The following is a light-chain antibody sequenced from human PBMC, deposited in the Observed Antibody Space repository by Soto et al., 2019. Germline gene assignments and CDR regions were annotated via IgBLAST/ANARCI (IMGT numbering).Light chain of an antibody. CDR1: SSDIGGYRY. J-gene: IGLJ2*01. CDR2: DVT. Sequence: QSALTQPASVSGSPGQSVTISCTGTSSDIGGYRYVSWYQQRPGKAPKLMIHDVTNRPSGVSDRFSGSKSDNTASLTISGLQAEDEADYYCTSYTSDSSVIFGGGTKLTVL. CDR3: TSYTSDSSVI. V-gene: IGLV2-14*03.